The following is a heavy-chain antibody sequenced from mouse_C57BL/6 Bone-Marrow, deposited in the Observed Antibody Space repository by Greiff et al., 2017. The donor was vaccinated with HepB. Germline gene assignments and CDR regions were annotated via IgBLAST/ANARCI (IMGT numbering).Heavy chain of an antibody. CDR1: GYTFTDYE. Sequence: QQSGAELVRPGASVTLSCKASGYTFTDYEMHWVKQTPVHGLEWIGAIDPETGGTAYNQKFKGKAILTADKSSSTAYMELRSLTSEDSAVYYCTRWGIYYYGSSDFDVWGTGTTVTVSS. CDR3: TRWGIYYYGSSDFDV. V-gene: IGHV1-15*01. D-gene: IGHD1-1*01. J-gene: IGHJ1*03. CDR2: IDPETGGT.